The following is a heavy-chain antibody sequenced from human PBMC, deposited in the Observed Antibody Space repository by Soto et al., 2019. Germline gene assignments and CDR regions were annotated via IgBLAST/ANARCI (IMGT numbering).Heavy chain of an antibody. D-gene: IGHD2-2*01. CDR2: IHYSGST. CDR1: GGSISGSY. J-gene: IGHJ4*02. CDR3: TKYRRTDAEGHSFDY. Sequence: KSSETLSLTCTVSGGSISGSYWSWIRQTPGKVLEWVGYIHYSGSTNYNPSLKSRVTMSVDSAKNQFSLQLSSVTAADTAVYFCTKYRRTDAEGHSFDYWGQGPMV. V-gene: IGHV4-59*01.